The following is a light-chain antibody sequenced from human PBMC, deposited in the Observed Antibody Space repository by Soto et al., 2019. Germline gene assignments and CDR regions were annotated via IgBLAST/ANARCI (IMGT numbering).Light chain of an antibody. Sequence: DIQMTQSPSSLSASVGDRVTITCQASQDISNYLNWYQQKPGKAPKLLIYDASNLETGVPSRFSGSGSGTDFTFTISSLQPEDIATYYCQQYDNLPRITFGQWTRLEIK. V-gene: IGKV1-33*01. CDR1: QDISNY. J-gene: IGKJ5*01. CDR3: QQYDNLPRIT. CDR2: DAS.